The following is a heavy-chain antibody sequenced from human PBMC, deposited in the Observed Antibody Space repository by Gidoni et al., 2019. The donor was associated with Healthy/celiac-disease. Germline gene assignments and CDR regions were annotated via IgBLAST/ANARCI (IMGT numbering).Heavy chain of an antibody. D-gene: IGHD6-13*01. V-gene: IGHV4-59*08. Sequence: QVQLQESGPGLVKPSETLSLTCTVSGGSISSYYWSWIRQPPGKGLEWIGYIYYSGSTNYNPSLKSRVTISVETSKNQFSLKLSSVTAADTAVYYCARHWAAAGEEGGTDFDYWGQGTLVTVSS. CDR2: IYYSGST. CDR1: GGSISSYY. J-gene: IGHJ4*02. CDR3: ARHWAAAGEEGGTDFDY.